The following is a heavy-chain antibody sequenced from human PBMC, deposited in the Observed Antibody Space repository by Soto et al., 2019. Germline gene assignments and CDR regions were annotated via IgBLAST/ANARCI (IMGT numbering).Heavy chain of an antibody. CDR3: ARLTARQIPNNYYWYIHG. CDR1: GFTFSDHY. Sequence: GSLRLSCAASGFTFSDHYMDWVRQAPGKGLEWIGYIYYSGSTYYNPSLRSRVTISVDTSKNQFSLKLTSVTAADTAVYYCARLTARQIPNNYYWYIHGWGKGATVTVSS. J-gene: IGHJ6*03. CDR2: IYYSGST. V-gene: IGHV4-38-2*01. D-gene: IGHD2-21*02.